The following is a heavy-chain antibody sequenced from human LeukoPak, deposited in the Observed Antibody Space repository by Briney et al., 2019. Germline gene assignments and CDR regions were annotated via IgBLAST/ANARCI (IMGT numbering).Heavy chain of an antibody. J-gene: IGHJ3*02. D-gene: IGHD3-22*01. CDR2: INPRGGST. V-gene: IGHV1-46*01. CDR1: GYTFTSYY. CDR3: ARKNYYDSSGHDAFDI. Sequence: GASVKASCKASGYTFTSYYMHWVRQAPGQGLEWMGIINPRGGSTSYAQKFRGRVTMTRDMSTSTVYMELSSLRSEDTAVYYCARKNYYDSSGHDAFDIWGQGTMVTVSS.